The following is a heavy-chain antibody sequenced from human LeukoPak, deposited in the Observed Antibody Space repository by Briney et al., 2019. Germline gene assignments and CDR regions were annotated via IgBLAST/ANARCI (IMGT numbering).Heavy chain of an antibody. CDR2: INSDGSTT. J-gene: IGHJ4*02. Sequence: GGSLRLSCAASGFTFSSYSMNWVRQAPGKGLVWVSRINSDGSTTSYADSVMGRFTISRDNAKNTLYLQMNSLRAEDTAVYYCARVIYSGWEGELSGWGQGTLVTVSS. V-gene: IGHV3-74*01. D-gene: IGHD6-19*01. CDR3: ARVIYSGWEGELSG. CDR1: GFTFSSYS.